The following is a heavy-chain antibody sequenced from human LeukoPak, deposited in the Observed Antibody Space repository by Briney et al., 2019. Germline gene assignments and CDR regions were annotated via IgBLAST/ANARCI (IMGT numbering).Heavy chain of an antibody. CDR3: ARLKQQLVRLLSRDTTYYYYYYMDV. J-gene: IGHJ6*03. Sequence: GGSLRLSCAASGFTFSSYAMHWVRQAPGKGLEYVSAISSNGGSTYYANSVKGRFTISRDNAKNSLYQQMNSLRAEDTAVYYCARLKQQLVRLLSRDTTYYYYYYMDVWGKGTTVTVSS. D-gene: IGHD6-13*01. CDR1: GFTFSSYA. V-gene: IGHV3-64*01. CDR2: ISSNGGST.